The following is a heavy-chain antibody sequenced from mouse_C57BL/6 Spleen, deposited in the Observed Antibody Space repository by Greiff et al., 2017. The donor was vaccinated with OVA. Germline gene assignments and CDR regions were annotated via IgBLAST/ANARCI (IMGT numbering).Heavy chain of an antibody. Sequence: EVKLMESGGGLVKPGGSLKLSCAASGFTFSDYGMHWVRQAPEKGLEWVAYISSGSSTIYYADTVKGRFTISRDNAKNTLFLQMTSLRSEDTAMYYSARGYEYDWAWFAYWGQGTLVTVSA. CDR1: GFTFSDYG. J-gene: IGHJ3*01. CDR3: ARGYEYDWAWFAY. CDR2: ISSGSSTI. V-gene: IGHV5-17*01. D-gene: IGHD2-4*01.